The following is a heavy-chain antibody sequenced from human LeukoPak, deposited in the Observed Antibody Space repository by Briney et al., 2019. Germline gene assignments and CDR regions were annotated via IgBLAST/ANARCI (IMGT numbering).Heavy chain of an antibody. CDR2: IFPSGGEI. D-gene: IGHD5-18*01. Sequence: GGSLRLSYAASGFTFSTFAMLWVRQPPGKGLEWVSSIFPSGGEIHYADSVRGRFTISRDNSKSILSLQMNSLRAEDTAIYYCATYRQVLLPFESWGQGTLVTVSS. CDR3: ATYRQVLLPFES. CDR1: GFTFSTFA. J-gene: IGHJ4*02. V-gene: IGHV3-23*01.